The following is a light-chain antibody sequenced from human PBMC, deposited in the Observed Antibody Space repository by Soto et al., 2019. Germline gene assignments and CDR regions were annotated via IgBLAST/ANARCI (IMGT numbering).Light chain of an antibody. Sequence: EIVMTQSPATLSVSPGERVTLSCRASQSVSGNLAWYQQTRGQAPRLLMFDASTRATGIPARFSGSGSGTEFTLTISSLQSEDFAVYYCQQYNNWPRTFGQGTKVDIK. J-gene: IGKJ1*01. CDR3: QQYNNWPRT. CDR1: QSVSGN. CDR2: DAS. V-gene: IGKV3-15*01.